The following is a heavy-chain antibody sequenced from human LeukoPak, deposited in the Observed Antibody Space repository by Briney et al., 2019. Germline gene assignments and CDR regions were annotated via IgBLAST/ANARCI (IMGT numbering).Heavy chain of an antibody. CDR2: ISSSGSTI. J-gene: IGHJ4*02. Sequence: QSGGSLRLSCAASGFTFSSYEMNWVRQAPGKGLEWVSYISSSGSTIYYADSVKGRFTISRDNAKNTLYLQMNSLRGEDTAVYYCTRDHLRNHDYWGQGTLVTVSS. CDR1: GFTFSSYE. D-gene: IGHD1-14*01. V-gene: IGHV3-48*03. CDR3: TRDHLRNHDY.